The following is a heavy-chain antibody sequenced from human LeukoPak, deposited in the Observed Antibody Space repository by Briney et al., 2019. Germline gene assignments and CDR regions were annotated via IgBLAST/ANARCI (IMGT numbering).Heavy chain of an antibody. D-gene: IGHD4-17*01. CDR1: GFTFTSSA. CDR2: IVVGSGNT. CDR3: AAGGRLRNRFSYHYYYMDV. Sequence: PGTSVKVSCKASGFTFTSSAMQWVRQARGQRLEWIGWIVVGSGNTNYAQKFQERVTITRDMSTSTAYMELSSLRSEDTAVYYCAAGGRLRNRFSYHYYYMDVWGKGTTVTVSS. V-gene: IGHV1-58*02. J-gene: IGHJ6*03.